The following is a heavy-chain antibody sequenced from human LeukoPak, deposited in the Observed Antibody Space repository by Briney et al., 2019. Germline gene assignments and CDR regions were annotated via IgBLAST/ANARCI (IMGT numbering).Heavy chain of an antibody. CDR2: ISAYNGNT. D-gene: IGHD6-19*01. CDR3: ARGRGSSAGAFDI. V-gene: IGHV1-18*01. Sequence: ASVKVSCKASGYTFTSYGISWVRQAPGQGLEWMGWISAYNGNTNYAQKLQGRVTMTTDKSTSTAYMELSSLRSEDTAVYYCARGRGSSAGAFDIWGQGTMVTVSS. J-gene: IGHJ3*02. CDR1: GYTFTSYG.